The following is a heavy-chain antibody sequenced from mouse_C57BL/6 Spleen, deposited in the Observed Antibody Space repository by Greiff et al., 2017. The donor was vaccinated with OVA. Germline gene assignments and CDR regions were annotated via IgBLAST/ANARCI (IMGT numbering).Heavy chain of an antibody. J-gene: IGHJ2*01. Sequence: VQLQQSGPELVKPGASVKISCKASGYSFTDYNMNWVKQSNGKSLEWIGVINPNYGTTSYNQKFKDKATLTVDQSSSTAYMQLHSLTSVDSAVXYCARSPITAVVAYFFDYWGQGTTLTVSS. V-gene: IGHV1-39*01. CDR2: INPNYGTT. D-gene: IGHD1-1*01. CDR3: ARSPITAVVAYFFDY. CDR1: GYSFTDYN.